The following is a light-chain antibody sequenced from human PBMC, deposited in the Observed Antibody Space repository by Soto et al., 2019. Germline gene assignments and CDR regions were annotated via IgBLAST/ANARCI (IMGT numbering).Light chain of an antibody. CDR3: QQYGSSLRT. V-gene: IGKV3-20*01. CDR1: QSVSSSY. CDR2: GAS. Sequence: EIVLTQSPGTLSLSPGERATLSCRASQSVSSSYLAWYQQKPGQAPRLLIYGASSRATGIPDRFSGSGSGTDFTLTMSRLEPEDFAVYYGQQYGSSLRTFGQGTKLEIK. J-gene: IGKJ2*01.